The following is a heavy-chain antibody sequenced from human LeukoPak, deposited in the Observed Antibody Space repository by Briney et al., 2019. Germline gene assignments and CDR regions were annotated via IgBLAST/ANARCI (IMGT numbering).Heavy chain of an antibody. CDR2: ITGSGGST. Sequence: GGSLRLSCTASGFTFGYYAMTWVRQAPGEGLQWVSAITGSGGSTYYADSVKGRFTISRDNSKDTLYLQMDSLRAEDTAVYYCATLMRGPTGYHGYGGEDYWGQGALVTVSS. CDR3: ATLMRGPTGYHGYGGEDY. CDR1: GFTFGYYA. V-gene: IGHV3-23*01. D-gene: IGHD5-12*01. J-gene: IGHJ4*02.